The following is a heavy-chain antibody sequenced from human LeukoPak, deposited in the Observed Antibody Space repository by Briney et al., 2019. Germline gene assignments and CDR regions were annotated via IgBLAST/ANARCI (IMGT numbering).Heavy chain of an antibody. CDR1: GGSVSHSNW. D-gene: IGHD5-12*01. Sequence: SETLSLTCAVSGGSVSHSNWWTWVRQSPGKGLEWIGEVHPSEGTNYNPSLKSRVTISLDKSKNQFSLKLSSVTAADTAVYYCASGGAEGIVATLSYFDYWGQGTLVTVSS. CDR3: ASGGAEGIVATLSYFDY. V-gene: IGHV4-4*02. CDR2: VHPSEGT. J-gene: IGHJ4*02.